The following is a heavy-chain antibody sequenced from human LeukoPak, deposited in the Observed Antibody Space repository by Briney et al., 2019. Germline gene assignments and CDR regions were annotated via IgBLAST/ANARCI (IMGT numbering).Heavy chain of an antibody. J-gene: IGHJ4*02. V-gene: IGHV3-48*03. CDR3: VRDLDLGGYSSFEY. D-gene: IGHD4-23*01. CDR2: ISRGGTTI. Sequence: PGGSLRLSCAASGFTFSNYEMNWVRQAPGKGLDWVSYISRGGTTIRYAESVRGRFTISRDDAKTSLYLQMSSLRAEDTAVYYCVRDLDLGGYSSFEYWGQGTLVTVSS. CDR1: GFTFSNYE.